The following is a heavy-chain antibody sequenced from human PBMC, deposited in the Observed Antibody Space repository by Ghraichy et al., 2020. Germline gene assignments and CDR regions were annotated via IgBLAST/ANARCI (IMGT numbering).Heavy chain of an antibody. Sequence: GGSLRLSCAASGFTFSSYAMSWVRQAPGKGLEWVSAISGSGGSTYYADSVKGRFTISRDNSKNTLYLQMNSLRAEDTAVYYCAKAGPRGYSYGLRGHYYYYMDVWGKGTTVTVSS. J-gene: IGHJ6*03. D-gene: IGHD5-18*01. CDR3: AKAGPRGYSYGLRGHYYYYMDV. CDR1: GFTFSSYA. CDR2: ISGSGGST. V-gene: IGHV3-23*01.